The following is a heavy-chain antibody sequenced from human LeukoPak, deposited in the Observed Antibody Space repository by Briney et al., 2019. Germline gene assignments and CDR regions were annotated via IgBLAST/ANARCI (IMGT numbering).Heavy chain of an antibody. CDR2: IYYSGST. V-gene: IGHV4-59*12. CDR3: ARDYGGNSGTYFDL. J-gene: IGHJ2*01. Sequence: SETLSLTCSVSGGSISSYYWSWIRQPPGKGLEWLGYIYYSGSTNYNPSLKSRVTISVDTSKNQFSLKLSSVTAADTAVYYCARDYGGNSGTYFDLWGRGTLVTVSS. D-gene: IGHD4-23*01. CDR1: GGSISSYY.